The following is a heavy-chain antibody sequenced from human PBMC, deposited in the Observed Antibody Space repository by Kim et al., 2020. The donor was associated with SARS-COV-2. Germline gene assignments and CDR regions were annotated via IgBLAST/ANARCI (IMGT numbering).Heavy chain of an antibody. CDR1: GVSISSFY. D-gene: IGHD1-26*01. J-gene: IGHJ6*01. CDR2: FLSSGST. V-gene: IGHV4-4*08. CDR3: ARDGSLVGVLFSGTHYY. Sequence: SETLSLTCPVSGVSISSFYWSWIRQPPGKVREWVGEFLSSGSTNSHPSFKGRVTIPGATSKNQPSLNLSSVTAADTAGYYVARDGSLVGVLFSGTHYY.